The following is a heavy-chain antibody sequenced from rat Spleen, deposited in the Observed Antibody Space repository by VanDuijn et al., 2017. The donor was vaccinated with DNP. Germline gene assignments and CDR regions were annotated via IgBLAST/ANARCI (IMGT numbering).Heavy chain of an antibody. D-gene: IGHD3-1*01. CDR2: INPDGGST. CDR1: GFTFSDYY. V-gene: IGHV5-20*01. CDR3: ATRAPY. Sequence: EVLVVDSGGGLVQPGGSLRLSCAASGFTFSDYYMSWVRQAPTTGLEWVTSINPDGGSTYYRDSVKGRFTISRDNAKSTLYLQMDSLRSEDTATYYCATRAPYWGQGVMVTVSS. J-gene: IGHJ2*01.